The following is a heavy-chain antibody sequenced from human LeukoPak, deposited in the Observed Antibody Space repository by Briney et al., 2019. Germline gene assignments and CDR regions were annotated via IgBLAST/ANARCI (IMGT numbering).Heavy chain of an antibody. CDR3: AKSHHVTAIDY. D-gene: IGHD2-21*02. Sequence: GGTLRLSCAASGFTFSNYGMSWVRRAPGKGLEWVSAISGSGGSTYYADSVKGRFTISRDNSKNTLYLQMNSLRAEDTAVYYCAKSHHVTAIDYWGQGTLVTVSS. CDR2: ISGSGGST. V-gene: IGHV3-23*01. CDR1: GFTFSNYG. J-gene: IGHJ4*02.